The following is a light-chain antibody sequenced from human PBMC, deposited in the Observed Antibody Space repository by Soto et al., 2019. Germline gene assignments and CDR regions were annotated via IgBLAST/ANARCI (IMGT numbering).Light chain of an antibody. V-gene: IGLV2-8*01. Sequence: QSVLTQPPSASGSPGQSVTISCTGTSSDVGAYDYVSWYQEHSGKAPKLMIYQVDKRPSGVPDRFSGSKSGNTASLTVSGLQAEDEADYYCSSYAGNNIYVFGTGTKLTVL. CDR3: SSYAGNNIYV. J-gene: IGLJ1*01. CDR2: QVD. CDR1: SSDVGAYDY.